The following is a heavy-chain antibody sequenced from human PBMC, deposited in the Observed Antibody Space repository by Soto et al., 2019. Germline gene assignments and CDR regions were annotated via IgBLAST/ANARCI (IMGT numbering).Heavy chain of an antibody. V-gene: IGHV4-39*01. CDR2: IYYSGST. Sequence: SETLSLTCTVSGGSISSSSYYWGWIRQPPGKGLEWIGSIYYSGSTYYNPSLKSRVTISVDTSKNQFSLKLSSVTAAGTAVYYCARHGGYYDSSGYPGFDLWGRGTLVTVSS. D-gene: IGHD3-22*01. CDR3: ARHGGYYDSSGYPGFDL. J-gene: IGHJ2*01. CDR1: GGSISSSSYY.